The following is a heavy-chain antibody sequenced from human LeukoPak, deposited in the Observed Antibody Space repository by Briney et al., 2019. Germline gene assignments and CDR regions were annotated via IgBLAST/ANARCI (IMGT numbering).Heavy chain of an antibody. J-gene: IGHJ4*02. CDR1: GFTFSSYG. CDR2: IWYGGSNK. V-gene: IGHV3-33*06. Sequence: GGSLRLSCAASGFTFSSYGMHWVRQAPGKGLEWVAVIWYGGSNKYYADSVKGRFTISRDNSKNTLYLQMNSLRAEDTAVYYCAKSPAATVTTYGYWGQGTLVTVSS. CDR3: AKSPAATVTTYGY. D-gene: IGHD4-11*01.